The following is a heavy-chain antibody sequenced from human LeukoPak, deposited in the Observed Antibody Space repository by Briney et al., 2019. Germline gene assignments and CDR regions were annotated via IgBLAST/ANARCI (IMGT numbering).Heavy chain of an antibody. Sequence: ASVKVSCKASGYTFTSYGISWVRQAPGQGLEWMGWINAGNGNTKYSQKFQGRVTITRDTSASTAYMELSSLRSEDTAVYYCARVRYSGSYYFVSETFDYWGQGTLVTVSS. V-gene: IGHV1-3*01. CDR2: INAGNGNT. CDR1: GYTFTSYG. D-gene: IGHD1-26*01. CDR3: ARVRYSGSYYFVSETFDY. J-gene: IGHJ4*02.